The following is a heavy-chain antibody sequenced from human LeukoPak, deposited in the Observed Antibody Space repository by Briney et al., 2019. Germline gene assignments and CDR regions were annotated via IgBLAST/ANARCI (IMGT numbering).Heavy chain of an antibody. CDR2: ISAYNGNT. J-gene: IGHJ5*02. D-gene: IGHD6-13*01. CDR1: GYTFTSYG. Sequence: ASVKVSCKASGYTFTSYGISWVRQAPGQGLEWMGWISAYNGNTNYAQKLQGRVTMTTDTSTSTAYMELSRLRSDDTAVYYCARDPPKALYSSSWGFDPWGQGTLVTVSS. V-gene: IGHV1-18*01. CDR3: ARDPPKALYSSSWGFDP.